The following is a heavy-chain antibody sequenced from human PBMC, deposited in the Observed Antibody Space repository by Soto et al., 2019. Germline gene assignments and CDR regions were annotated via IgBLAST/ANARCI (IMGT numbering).Heavy chain of an antibody. D-gene: IGHD1-20*01. CDR2: IVVGSGNT. J-gene: IGHJ6*02. CDR1: GFTFTSSA. Sequence: SVKVSCKASGFTFTSSAVQWVRQARGQRLEWIGWIVVGSGNTNYAQKFQERVTITRDMSTSTAYMELSSLRSEDTAVYYCAAKRPEYIWNRVSYYGMDVWGQGTTVTVSS. CDR3: AAKRPEYIWNRVSYYGMDV. V-gene: IGHV1-58*01.